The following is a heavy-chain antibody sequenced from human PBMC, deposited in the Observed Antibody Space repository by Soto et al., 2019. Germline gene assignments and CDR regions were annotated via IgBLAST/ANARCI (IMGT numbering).Heavy chain of an antibody. CDR1: GFTFSSYA. J-gene: IGHJ3*02. V-gene: IGHV3-23*01. CDR3: AKFSRPHCSCTSCYDPHDAFDI. Sequence: EVQLLESGGGLVQPGGSLRLSCAASGFTFSSYAMSWVRQAPGKGLEWVSTISSSGGSTFYADSVKGRFTISRDNSKNTLYLQMNRLRAEDTAVYYGAKFSRPHCSCTSCYDPHDAFDIWGQGTVVNVSS. D-gene: IGHD2-2*01. CDR2: ISSSGGST.